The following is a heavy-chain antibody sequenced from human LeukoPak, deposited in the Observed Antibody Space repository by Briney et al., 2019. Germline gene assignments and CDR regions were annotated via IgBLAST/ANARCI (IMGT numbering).Heavy chain of an antibody. CDR3: VRHDGRSGGTMGALDS. Sequence: PSETLSLTCTVSGGSISSGSHHWGWFRQSPGKGLEWIGSIYYSRTTYYNPSLNSRVTISVVMSKNQFSLQLNSVTASDTAVYYCVRHDGRSGGTMGALDSWGQGSLVTVSS. V-gene: IGHV4-39*01. D-gene: IGHD4-23*01. CDR1: GGSISSGSHH. J-gene: IGHJ4*02. CDR2: IYYSRTT.